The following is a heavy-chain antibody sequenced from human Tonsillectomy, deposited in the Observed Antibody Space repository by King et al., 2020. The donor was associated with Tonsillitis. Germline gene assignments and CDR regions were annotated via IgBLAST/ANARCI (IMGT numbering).Heavy chain of an antibody. CDR1: GFTFSDHY. J-gene: IGHJ3*02. Sequence: VQLVESGGGLVQPGGSLRLSCAVSGFTFSDHYIDWVRQAPGKWLEWVGRTRNKANSYTTEYAASVKGRFTISRDDSKKSVYLQMNSLKTEDTAVYYCAQSRGYYDYDELDIWGQGTMVTVS. CDR3: AQSRGYYDYDELDI. CDR2: TRNKANSYTT. V-gene: IGHV3-72*01. D-gene: IGHD3-22*01.